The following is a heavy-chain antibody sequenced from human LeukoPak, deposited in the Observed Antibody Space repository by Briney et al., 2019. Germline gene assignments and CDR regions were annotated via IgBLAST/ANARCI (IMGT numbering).Heavy chain of an antibody. Sequence: GSLRLSCAASGFTFSSYWMHWVRQAPGKGLVWVSRINSDGSSTSYADSVKGRFTISRDNAKNTLYLQMNSLRAEDTAVYYCARDGYYYDSSGYLAYWGQGTLVTVSS. CDR1: GFTFSSYW. CDR2: INSDGSST. D-gene: IGHD3-22*01. J-gene: IGHJ4*02. V-gene: IGHV3-74*01. CDR3: ARDGYYYDSSGYLAY.